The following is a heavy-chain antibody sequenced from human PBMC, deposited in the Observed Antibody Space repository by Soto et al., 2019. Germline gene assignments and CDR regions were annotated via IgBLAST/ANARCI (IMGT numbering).Heavy chain of an antibody. CDR3: ARGWIYMIVVAADAFDI. V-gene: IGHV1-18*04. J-gene: IGHJ3*02. Sequence: ASVKVSCKASGYTFTNYYMHWVRQAPGQGLEWMGWISAYNGNTNYAQKLQGRVTMTTDTSTSTAYMELRSLRSDDTAVYYCARGWIYMIVVAADAFDIWGQGTMVTVS. CDR2: ISAYNGNT. CDR1: GYTFTNYY. D-gene: IGHD3-22*01.